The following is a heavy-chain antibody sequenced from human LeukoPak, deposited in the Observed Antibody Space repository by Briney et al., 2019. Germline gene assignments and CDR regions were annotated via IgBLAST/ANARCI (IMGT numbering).Heavy chain of an antibody. CDR1: GFTFSSYS. V-gene: IGHV3-21*01. Sequence: GGSLRLSCAASGFTFSSYSMNWVRQAPGKGLEWVSSISSSSSYIYYADSVKGRFTISRDNAKNSLYLQTNSLRAEDTAVYYCARYIAVAGTDYWGQGTLVTVSS. J-gene: IGHJ4*02. D-gene: IGHD6-19*01. CDR2: ISSSSSYI. CDR3: ARYIAVAGTDY.